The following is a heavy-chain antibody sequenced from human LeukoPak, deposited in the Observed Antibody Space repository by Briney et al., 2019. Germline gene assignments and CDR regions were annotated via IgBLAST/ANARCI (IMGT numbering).Heavy chain of an antibody. CDR2: IGTAGDT. CDR3: ARGDVRGRSSWEPTDY. Sequence: PGGSLRLSCAASGFTFSSYDMHWVRQATGKGLEWVSAIGTAGDTYYPGSVKGRFTISRENAKNHLSLKMSSLTAGDTAVYYCARGDVRGRSSWEPTDYWGQGTLVTVSS. CDR1: GFTFSSYD. D-gene: IGHD6-13*01. J-gene: IGHJ4*02. V-gene: IGHV3-13*01.